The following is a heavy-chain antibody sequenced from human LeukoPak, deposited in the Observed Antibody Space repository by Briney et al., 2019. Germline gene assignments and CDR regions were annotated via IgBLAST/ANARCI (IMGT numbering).Heavy chain of an antibody. J-gene: IGHJ3*02. CDR2: INIYNGHT. CDR3: ARLVDTAMIQGAFDI. V-gene: IGHV1-18*01. Sequence: ASVKVSCKASGYTFTSYGISWVRQAPGHGLEWMGWINIYNGHTNYAQELQDRVTMTTDTSTSTAYMELRSLRSDDTAVYYCARLVDTAMIQGAFDIWGQGTMVTVSS. CDR1: GYTFTSYG. D-gene: IGHD5-18*01.